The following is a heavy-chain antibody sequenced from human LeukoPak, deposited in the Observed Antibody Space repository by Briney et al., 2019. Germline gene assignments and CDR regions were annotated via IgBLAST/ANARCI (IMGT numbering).Heavy chain of an antibody. D-gene: IGHD2/OR15-2a*01. CDR2: IYYSGSA. J-gene: IGHJ3*02. CDR1: GGSISDSDYF. Sequence: SDTLSLTCSVSGGSISDSDYFWGWIRQPPGKGLEWIATIYYSGSAFYNPFLKSRVTISADTSKNQFSLNLRSVTAADTAVYYCARRTMSPAGIPDYFAPSLQIPPLHHDAFDIWGQGTMVTVSS. CDR3: ARRTMSPAGIPDYFAPSLQIPPLHHDAFDI. V-gene: IGHV4-39*01.